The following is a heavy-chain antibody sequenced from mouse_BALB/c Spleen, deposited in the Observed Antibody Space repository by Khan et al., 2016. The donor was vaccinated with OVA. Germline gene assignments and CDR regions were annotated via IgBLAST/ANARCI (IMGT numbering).Heavy chain of an antibody. CDR3: ARKNGSDFDY. CDR1: GYSFTGYF. Sequence: EVELVESGPELVKPGASVKISCKASGYSFTGYFMNWVMQSHGKSLEWIGRINPHIGETLYNQKFKGKATLTVDESSRTVHMELRSLESEDSAVYYCARKNGSDFDYWGQGTTLTVSS. CDR2: INPHIGET. V-gene: IGHV1-20*02. J-gene: IGHJ2*01. D-gene: IGHD1-1*01.